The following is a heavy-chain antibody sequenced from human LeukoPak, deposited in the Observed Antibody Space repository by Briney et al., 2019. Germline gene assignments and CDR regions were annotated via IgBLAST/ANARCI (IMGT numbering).Heavy chain of an antibody. V-gene: IGHV1-2*02. Sequence: ASVKVSCKASGGTFSSYAISWVRQAPGQGLEWMGWINPNSGGTNYAQKFQGRVTMTRDTSISTAYMELSRLRSDDTAVYYCARAHYGDYEYYYYYMDVWGKGTTVTVSS. CDR3: ARAHYGDYEYYYYYMDV. CDR1: GGTFSSYA. CDR2: INPNSGGT. D-gene: IGHD4-17*01. J-gene: IGHJ6*03.